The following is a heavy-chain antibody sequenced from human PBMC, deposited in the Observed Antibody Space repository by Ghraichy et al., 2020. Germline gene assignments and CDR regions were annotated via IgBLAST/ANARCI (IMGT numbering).Heavy chain of an antibody. CDR3: ARDINIAAAGTNFDY. V-gene: IGHV3-11*04. CDR1: GFTFSDYY. Sequence: GGSLRLSCAASGFTFSDYYMSWIRQAPGKGLEWVSYISSSGSTIYYADSVKGRFTISRDNAKNSLYLQMNSLRAEDTAVYYCARDINIAAAGTNFDYWGQGTLVTVSS. D-gene: IGHD6-13*01. CDR2: ISSSGSTI. J-gene: IGHJ4*02.